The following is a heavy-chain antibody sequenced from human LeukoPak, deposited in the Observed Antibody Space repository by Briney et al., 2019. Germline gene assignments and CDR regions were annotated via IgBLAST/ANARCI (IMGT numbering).Heavy chain of an antibody. V-gene: IGHV4-61*02. D-gene: IGHD2-2*01. J-gene: IGHJ3*02. CDR3: ARGKWGIVVVPAGAFDI. CDR1: GGSISSGGYY. CDR2: IYTSGST. Sequence: SETLSLTCTVSGGSISSGGYYWSWIRQPPGKGLEWIGCIYTSGSTNYNPSLKSRVTISVDTSKNQFSLKLSSVTAADTAVYYCARGKWGIVVVPAGAFDIWGQGTMVTVSS.